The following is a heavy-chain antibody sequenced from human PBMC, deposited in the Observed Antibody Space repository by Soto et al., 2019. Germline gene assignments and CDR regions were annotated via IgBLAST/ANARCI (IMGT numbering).Heavy chain of an antibody. CDR1: GGTFTSYA. D-gene: IGHD3-3*01. Sequence: GASVKVSCKASGGTFTSYAMHWVRQAPGQRLEWMGWINAGNGNTKYSQKFQGRVTITRDTSASTAYMELSSLRSEDTAVYYCARQVKDYDFWSGPWDAFDIWGQGTMVTVSS. CDR2: INAGNGNT. V-gene: IGHV1-3*01. J-gene: IGHJ3*02. CDR3: ARQVKDYDFWSGPWDAFDI.